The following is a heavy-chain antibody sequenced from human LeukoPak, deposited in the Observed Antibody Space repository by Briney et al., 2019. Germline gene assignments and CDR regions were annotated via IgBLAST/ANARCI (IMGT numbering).Heavy chain of an antibody. CDR3: AYIAGLRFDY. D-gene: IGHD2-21*01. J-gene: IGHJ4*02. CDR1: GVSISSYY. Sequence: SETLSLTCTVSGVSISSYYCSCIRQPPGKGLKWIGYIYYSGSTNPNPSLNSQVTISIYTSKSPFSLKLASVTAADTAVYYCAYIAGLRFDYWGQGVLVTVSS. V-gene: IGHV4-59*01. CDR2: IYYSGST.